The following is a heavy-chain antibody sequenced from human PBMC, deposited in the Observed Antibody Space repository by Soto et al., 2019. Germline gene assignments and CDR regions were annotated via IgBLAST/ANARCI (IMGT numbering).Heavy chain of an antibody. CDR1: GFTFSNYG. Sequence: QVQLVESGGGVVQAGRSLRLSCAASGFTFSNYGMHWVRQTPGKGLEWVALILYDGSNKYYADSVKGRFTISRANSKNTLYLQVSRLRAEDTAVYYCAKSRDADNIYFYYGMDVWGQGTTVTVSS. CDR3: AKSRDADNIYFYYGMDV. V-gene: IGHV3-30*18. CDR2: ILYDGSNK. J-gene: IGHJ6*02. D-gene: IGHD2-2*01.